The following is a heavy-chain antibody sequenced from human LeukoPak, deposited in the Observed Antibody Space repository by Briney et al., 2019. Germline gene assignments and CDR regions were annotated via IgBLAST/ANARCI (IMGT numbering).Heavy chain of an antibody. CDR1: GGSISSSSYY. D-gene: IGHD6-13*01. V-gene: IGHV4-39*01. CDR3: ARHEGIAAAPPKRSEYFQH. CDR2: IYYSGST. J-gene: IGHJ1*01. Sequence: SETLSLTCTVSGGSISSSSYYWGWIRQPPGKGLEWIGSIYYSGSTYYNPSLKSRVTISVDTSKNQFSLKLSSVTAADTAVYYCARHEGIAAAPPKRSEYFQHWGQGTLVTVSS.